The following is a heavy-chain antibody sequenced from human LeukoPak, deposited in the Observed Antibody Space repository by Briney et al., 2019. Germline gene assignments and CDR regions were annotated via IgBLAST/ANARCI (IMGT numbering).Heavy chain of an antibody. CDR3: ARSGKMATITWGVLDY. CDR2: ISSSGSII. J-gene: IGHJ4*02. CDR1: GFTFSSYE. Sequence: GGSLRLSCAASGFTFSSYEMNWVRQAPGKGLEWVSYISSSGSIINYADSVKGRFTISRDNAKNSLYLQTNSLRAEDTAVYYCARSGKMATITWGVLDYWGQGTLVTVSS. D-gene: IGHD5-24*01. V-gene: IGHV3-48*03.